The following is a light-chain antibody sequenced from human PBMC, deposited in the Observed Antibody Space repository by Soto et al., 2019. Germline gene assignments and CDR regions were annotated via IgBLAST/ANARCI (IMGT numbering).Light chain of an antibody. CDR3: QQYDNWPWT. CDR1: QSISGT. CDR2: GAS. V-gene: IGKV3-15*01. Sequence: EIVLTQSPATLSLSPGERATLSCRASQSISGTLAWYQRKPGQAPRLLIYGASTRAAGFPARFSGSGSGTDFTLTISSLQSEDFAVYYCQQYDNWPWTFGQGTKVDIK. J-gene: IGKJ1*01.